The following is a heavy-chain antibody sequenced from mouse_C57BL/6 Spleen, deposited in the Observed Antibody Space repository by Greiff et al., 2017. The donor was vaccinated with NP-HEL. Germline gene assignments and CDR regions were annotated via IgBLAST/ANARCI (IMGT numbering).Heavy chain of an antibody. CDR3: ARERGYGNYLDY. V-gene: IGHV5-16*01. D-gene: IGHD2-10*02. CDR2: INYDGSST. J-gene: IGHJ2*01. CDR1: GFTFSDYY. Sequence: DVKLVESEGGLVQPGSSMKLSCTASGFTFSDYYMAWVRQVPEKGLEWVANINYDGSSTYYLDSLKSRFIISRDNAKNILYLQMSSLKSEDTATYYCARERGYGNYLDYWGQGTTLTVSS.